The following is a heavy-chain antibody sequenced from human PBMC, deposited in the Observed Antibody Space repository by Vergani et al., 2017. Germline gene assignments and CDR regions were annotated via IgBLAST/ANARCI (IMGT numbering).Heavy chain of an antibody. Sequence: QVQLQQWGAGLLKPSETLSLTCAVYGGSFSGYYWSWIRQPPGKGLEWIGEINHSGSTNYNPSLKSRVTISVDTSKNQFSLKLSSVTAADTAVYYCARDPRYCSSTSCSRYYYMDVWGKGTTVTVSS. CDR1: GGSFSGYY. D-gene: IGHD2-2*01. V-gene: IGHV4-34*01. J-gene: IGHJ6*03. CDR2: INHSGST. CDR3: ARDPRYCSSTSCSRYYYMDV.